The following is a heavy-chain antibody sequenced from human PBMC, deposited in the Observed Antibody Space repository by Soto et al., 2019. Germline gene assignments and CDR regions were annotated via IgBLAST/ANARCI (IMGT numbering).Heavy chain of an antibody. Sequence: QLQLQESGPGLVKPSETLSLTCTVSGGSISSSTYYWGWIRQPPGKGLEWIGSIYYSGSTYYNPSLQSRVTISVDTSKNQFSLKLSSVTAADTAVYYCARHFGWVMPFEYWGQGTLVTVSS. D-gene: IGHD6-19*01. J-gene: IGHJ4*02. CDR2: IYYSGST. CDR3: ARHFGWVMPFEY. V-gene: IGHV4-39*01. CDR1: GGSISSSTYY.